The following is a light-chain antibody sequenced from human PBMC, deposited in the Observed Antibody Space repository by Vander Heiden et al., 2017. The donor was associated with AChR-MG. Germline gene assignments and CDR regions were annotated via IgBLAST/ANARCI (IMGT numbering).Light chain of an antibody. Sequence: QSLLTQPPSASGTPGPRVTISCSGSSSNIGSNTVNWYQQLPGTAPKLLIYSNNQRPSGVPDRFSGSKSGTSASLAISGLQSEDEADYYCAAWYDSLNGPVFGGGTKLTVL. CDR2: SNN. CDR1: SSNIGSNT. CDR3: AAWYDSLNGPV. J-gene: IGLJ3*02. V-gene: IGLV1-44*01.